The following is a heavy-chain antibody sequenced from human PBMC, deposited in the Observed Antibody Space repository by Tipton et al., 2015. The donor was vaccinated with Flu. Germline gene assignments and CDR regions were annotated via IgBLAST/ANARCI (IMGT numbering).Heavy chain of an antibody. D-gene: IGHD3-10*01. CDR1: GGSISSYY. V-gene: IGHV4-59*01. J-gene: IGHJ4*02. CDR2: IYYSGST. CDR3: ARGQNGSGKLDY. Sequence: TLSLTCTVSGGSISSYYWSWIRQPPGKGLEWIGYIYYSGSTNYNPSLKSRVTISVDTSKNQFSLKLSSVTAADTAVYYCARGQNGSGKLDYWGQGTLVTVSS.